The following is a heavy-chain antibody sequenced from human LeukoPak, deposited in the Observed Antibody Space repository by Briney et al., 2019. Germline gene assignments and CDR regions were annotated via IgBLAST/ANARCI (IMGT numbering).Heavy chain of an antibody. Sequence: AGGSLRLSCAASGFTLSSCAMSWVRQAPGKGLEWVSAISGSGASTYYADSVKGRFTISRDNSKNTLYLQMNSLRAEDTAVYYCAKEERGYSYGYLEPFDYWGQGTLVTVSS. CDR3: AKEERGYSYGYLEPFDY. J-gene: IGHJ4*02. D-gene: IGHD5-18*01. CDR1: GFTLSSCA. CDR2: ISGSGAST. V-gene: IGHV3-23*01.